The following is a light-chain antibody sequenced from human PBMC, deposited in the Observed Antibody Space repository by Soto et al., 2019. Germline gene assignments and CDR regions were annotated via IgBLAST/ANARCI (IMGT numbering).Light chain of an antibody. CDR2: DDN. CDR3: GSWDSSLSTYD. J-gene: IGLJ1*01. V-gene: IGLV1-51*01. CDR1: SSNIESNS. Sequence: QSGLTHPASVSAAPGQKVNFSCSGSSSNIESNSVSWYQQRPGTAPKLLIYDDNRRRSGIPDRCSGSKSGTSANLGITGLQTGDEADDYCGSWDSSLSTYDFGTGTKVTVL.